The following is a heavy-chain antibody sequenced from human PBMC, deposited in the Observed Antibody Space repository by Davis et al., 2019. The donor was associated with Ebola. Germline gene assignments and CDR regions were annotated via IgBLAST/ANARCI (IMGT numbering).Heavy chain of an antibody. CDR3: ASGRLLWFGELSGWFDP. V-gene: IGHV4-39*01. Sequence: SETLSLTCTVSGGSISSSSYYWGWIRQPPGKGLEWIGSIYYSGSTYYNPSLKSRVTISVDTSKNQFSLKLSSVTAADTAVYYCASGRLLWFGELSGWFDPWGQGTLVTISS. CDR1: GGSISSSSYY. CDR2: IYYSGST. D-gene: IGHD3-10*01. J-gene: IGHJ5*02.